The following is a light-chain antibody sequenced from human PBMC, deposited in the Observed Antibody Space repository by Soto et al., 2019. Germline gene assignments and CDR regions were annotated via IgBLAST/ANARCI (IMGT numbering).Light chain of an antibody. V-gene: IGLV2-8*01. CDR3: SSYAGSNNLV. CDR2: EVT. J-gene: IGLJ1*01. Sequence: ALTQPPSASGSPGQSVTISCTGTSSDVGGYNYVSWYQQHPGKAPKLMIYEVTKRPSGVPDRFSASKSGNTASLTVSGLQAEDEADYYCSSYAGSNNLVFGTGTKLTVL. CDR1: SSDVGGYNY.